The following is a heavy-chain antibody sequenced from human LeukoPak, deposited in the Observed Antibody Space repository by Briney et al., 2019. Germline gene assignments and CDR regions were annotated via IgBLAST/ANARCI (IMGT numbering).Heavy chain of an antibody. D-gene: IGHD1-26*01. J-gene: IGHJ4*02. Sequence: PSETLSLTCTVSGGSISSYYWSWIRQPPGKGLEWIGYIYYSGSTNYNPSLKSRVTISVDTSKNQFSLKPSSVTAADTAVYYCARGEGSGSYYSYFDYWGQGTLVTVSS. CDR1: GGSISSYY. CDR3: ARGEGSGSYYSYFDY. V-gene: IGHV4-59*01. CDR2: IYYSGST.